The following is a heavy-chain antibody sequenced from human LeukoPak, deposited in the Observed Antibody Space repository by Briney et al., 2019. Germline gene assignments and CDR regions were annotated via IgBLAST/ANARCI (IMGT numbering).Heavy chain of an antibody. D-gene: IGHD1-14*01. CDR3: VPAFKREAPPPGFDF. CDR1: GFTFSNYG. V-gene: IGHV3-30*02. CDR2: IWSDGTNR. J-gene: IGHJ4*02. Sequence: PGGSLRLSCAASGFTFSNYGMYWVRQAPGKGLEWVAVIWSDGTNRLHADSVKGRFTISRDNSKNTLYLQMNSLTPEDTAVYYCVPAFKREAPPPGFDFWGQGTLVTVSP.